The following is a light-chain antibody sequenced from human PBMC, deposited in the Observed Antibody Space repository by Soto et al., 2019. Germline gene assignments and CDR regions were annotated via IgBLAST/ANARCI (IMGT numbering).Light chain of an antibody. J-gene: IGLJ3*02. CDR1: SSNIGAGYD. Sequence: QSVLTQPPSVSGAPGHSVTISCTGSSSNIGAGYDVHWYHKLPGTAPKLLIYANTNRPSGVPDRFSGSKSGTSASLAITGLQAEDEADYYCQSYDSSLSGWVFGGGTKLTVL. V-gene: IGLV1-40*01. CDR2: ANT. CDR3: QSYDSSLSGWV.